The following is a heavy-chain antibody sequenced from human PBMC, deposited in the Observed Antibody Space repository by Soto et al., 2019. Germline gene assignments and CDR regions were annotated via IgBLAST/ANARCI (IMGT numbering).Heavy chain of an antibody. CDR3: ARELVAAAGTFDY. CDR1: GFTFSSYG. V-gene: IGHV3-33*01. CDR2: IWYDGSNK. J-gene: IGHJ4*01. Sequence: GGSLRLSCAASGFTFSSYGMHWVRQAPGKGLEWVAVIWYDGSNKYYADSVKGRFTISRDNSKNTLYLQMNSLRAEDTAVYYCARELVAAAGTFDYRGHITLVTVSS. D-gene: IGHD6-13*01.